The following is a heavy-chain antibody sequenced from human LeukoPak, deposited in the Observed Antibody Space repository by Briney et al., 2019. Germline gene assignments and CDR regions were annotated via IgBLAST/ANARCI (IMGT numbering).Heavy chain of an antibody. CDR2: ISYDGSDK. D-gene: IGHD2-8*02. J-gene: IGHJ3*02. V-gene: IGHV3-30*18. CDR1: GFTFSAYA. CDR3: AKSLRGTGLDAFDT. Sequence: SGGSLRLSCAASGFTFSAYAMHWVRQAPGKGLEWVALISYDGSDKYYAGSVKGRFTISRDNSKNTLYLQMNSLRADDTAVYYCAKSLRGTGLDAFDTWGQGTMVTVSS.